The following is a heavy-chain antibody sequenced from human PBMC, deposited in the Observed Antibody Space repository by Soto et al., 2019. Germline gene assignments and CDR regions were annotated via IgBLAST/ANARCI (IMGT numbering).Heavy chain of an antibody. CDR1: GLTFSSYG. Sequence: QVQLVESGGGVVQPGRSLRLSCAASGLTFSSYGMHWVRQAPGKGLEWVTIISYDGSNKYYADSVKGRFTISSDNSKNTLYLQMNRLRAEDTAVYYCAKDLGYDYIWGSNFYYMDVWGKGTTVTVSS. V-gene: IGHV3-30*18. D-gene: IGHD3-16*01. J-gene: IGHJ6*03. CDR3: AKDLGYDYIWGSNFYYMDV. CDR2: ISYDGSNK.